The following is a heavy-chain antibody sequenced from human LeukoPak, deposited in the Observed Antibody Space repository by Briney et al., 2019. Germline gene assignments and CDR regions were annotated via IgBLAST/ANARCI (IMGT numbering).Heavy chain of an antibody. CDR3: AKGGSTVTTKGDY. V-gene: IGHV3-21*01. CDR2: ISSSSSYI. D-gene: IGHD4-17*01. CDR1: GFTFSSYS. Sequence: GGSLRLSCAASGFTFSSYSMNWVRQAPGKGLEWVSSISSSSSYIYYADSVKGRFTISRDNAKNSLYLQMNSLRAEDTAVYYCAKGGSTVTTKGDYWGQGTLVTVSS. J-gene: IGHJ4*02.